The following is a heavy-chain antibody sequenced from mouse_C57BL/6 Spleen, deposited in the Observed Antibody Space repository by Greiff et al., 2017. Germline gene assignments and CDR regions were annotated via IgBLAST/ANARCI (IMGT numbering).Heavy chain of an antibody. Sequence: VQLQQSGAELVKPGASVKISCKASGYAFSSYWLNWVKQRPGKGLEWIGQIYPGDGDTNYNGKFKGKATLTADKSSSTAYMQLSSLTCKDSAVYVCARGDYGNYLFAYWGQGTLVTVSA. CDR3: ARGDYGNYLFAY. CDR1: GYAFSSYW. D-gene: IGHD2-1*01. J-gene: IGHJ3*01. CDR2: IYPGDGDT. V-gene: IGHV1-80*01.